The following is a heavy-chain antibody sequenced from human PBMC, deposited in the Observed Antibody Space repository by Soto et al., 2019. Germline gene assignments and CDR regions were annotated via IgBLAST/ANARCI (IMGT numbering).Heavy chain of an antibody. CDR2: ISYDGSNK. V-gene: IGHV3-30*18. D-gene: IGHD7-27*01. CDR3: EKDLGKDYGMDV. CDR1: GFTFSSYG. J-gene: IGHJ6*02. Sequence: GGSLRLSCAASGFTFSSYGMHWGRQAQGKGLEWVAVISYDGSNKYYADSVKGRFTISRDNSKNTLYLQMNSLRAEDTAVYYCEKDLGKDYGMDVWGQGTTVTVSS.